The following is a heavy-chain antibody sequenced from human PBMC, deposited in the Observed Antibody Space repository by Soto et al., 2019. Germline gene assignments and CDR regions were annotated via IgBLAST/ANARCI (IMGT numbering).Heavy chain of an antibody. Sequence: VQLQESGPGLVKPSETLSLTCTVSGGSISSYYWSWIRQPPGKGLEWIGYIYYSGSTNYNPSLKSRVTISVDTSKNQFSLKLSSVTAADTAVYYCARSLVEGATSPYWFDPWGQGTLVTVSS. V-gene: IGHV4-59*01. CDR3: ARSLVEGATSPYWFDP. D-gene: IGHD1-26*01. J-gene: IGHJ5*02. CDR1: GGSISSYY. CDR2: IYYSGST.